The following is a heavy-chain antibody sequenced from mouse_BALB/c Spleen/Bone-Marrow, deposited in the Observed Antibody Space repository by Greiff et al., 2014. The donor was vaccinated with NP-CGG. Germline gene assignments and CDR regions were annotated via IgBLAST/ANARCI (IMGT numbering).Heavy chain of an antibody. V-gene: IGHV14-3*02. CDR2: IDPANGNT. J-gene: IGHJ3*01. CDR3: AGLDLFAY. Sequence: VQLQQSGAELVKPGASVKLSCTASGFNIKDTYMHWVKQRPEQGLEWIGRIDPANGNTKYDPKFQGKATITADTSSNTAYLQLSSLTSEDTAVYYRAGLDLFAYWGQGTLVTVSA. D-gene: IGHD3-3*01. CDR1: GFNIKDTY.